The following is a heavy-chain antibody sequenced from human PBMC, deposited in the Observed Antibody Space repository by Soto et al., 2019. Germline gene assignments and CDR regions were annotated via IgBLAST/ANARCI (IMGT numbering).Heavy chain of an antibody. CDR3: ARRGQRPGLAY. CDR1: GFTFSDYW. J-gene: IGHJ4*02. V-gene: IGHV3-74*01. D-gene: IGHD3-10*01. CDR2: MKGDESST. Sequence: EVQLVQSGGGLVQPGGSLRLSCAASGFTFSDYWMHWVRQGPGKGLVWVSRMKGDESSTSYADSVKGRFTISRDNAKNTLYLQMSSLRAEDTAVYYCARRGQRPGLAYWGQGNLVTVSS.